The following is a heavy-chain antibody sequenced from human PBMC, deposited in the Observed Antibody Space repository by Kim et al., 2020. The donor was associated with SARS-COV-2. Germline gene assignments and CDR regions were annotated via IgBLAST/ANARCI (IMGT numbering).Heavy chain of an antibody. V-gene: IGHV3-53*01. Sequence: DSVKGRFTISRDNSKNTLYLQMNSLRAEDTAVYYCARRQLVLDYYYGMDVWGQGTTVTVSS. J-gene: IGHJ6*02. CDR3: ARRQLVLDYYYGMDV. D-gene: IGHD6-13*01.